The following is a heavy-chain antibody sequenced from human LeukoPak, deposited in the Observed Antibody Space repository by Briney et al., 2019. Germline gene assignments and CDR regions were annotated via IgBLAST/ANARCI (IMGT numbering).Heavy chain of an antibody. V-gene: IGHV1-69*13. CDR2: SSPIFGTA. CDR3: ARGDVGYGDSFNYYIMDV. D-gene: IGHD4-17*01. CDR1: GGTFCSYA. Sequence: ASVKLCCKASGGTFCSYALRWVRQAPGQGLELMGGSSPIFGTANYAQKFQGRVTITADESTSTAYMELSSLRSEDAAVYYCARGDVGYGDSFNYYIMDVWGQGTTVTVSS. J-gene: IGHJ6*02.